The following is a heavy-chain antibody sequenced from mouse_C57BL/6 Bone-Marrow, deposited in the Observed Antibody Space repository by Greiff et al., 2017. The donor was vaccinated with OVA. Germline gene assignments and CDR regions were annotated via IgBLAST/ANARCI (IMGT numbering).Heavy chain of an antibody. CDR3: ARLRANSYYAMDY. D-gene: IGHD3-1*01. Sequence: DVKLQESGPGLAKPSQTLSLTCSVTGYSITSDYWNWIRKFPGNKLEYMGYISYSGSTYYNPSLKSRISITRDTSKNQYYLQLNSVTTEDTATYYCARLRANSYYAMDYWGQGTSVTVSS. J-gene: IGHJ4*01. CDR2: ISYSGST. CDR1: GYSITSDY. V-gene: IGHV3-8*01.